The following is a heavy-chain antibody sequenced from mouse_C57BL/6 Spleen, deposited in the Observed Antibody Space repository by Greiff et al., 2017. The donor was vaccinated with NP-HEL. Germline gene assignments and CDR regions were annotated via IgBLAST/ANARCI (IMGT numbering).Heavy chain of an antibody. CDR3: ARGEITTVRGSFDAMDY. D-gene: IGHD1-1*01. V-gene: IGHV1-72*01. Sequence: QVQLQQPGAELVKPGASVKLSCKASGYTFTSYWMHWVKQRPGRGLEWIGRIDPNSGGTKYNEKFKSKATLTVDKPSSTAYMQLSSLTSEDSAVYYCARGEITTVRGSFDAMDYWGQGTSVTVSS. CDR1: GYTFTSYW. J-gene: IGHJ4*01. CDR2: IDPNSGGT.